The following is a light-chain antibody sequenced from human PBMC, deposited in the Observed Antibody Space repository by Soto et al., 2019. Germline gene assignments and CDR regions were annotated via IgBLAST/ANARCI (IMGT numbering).Light chain of an antibody. J-gene: IGLJ2*01. V-gene: IGLV1-47*02. CDR3: AAWDDSLSGHVV. Sequence: QSVLTQPPSASGTPGQRVTISCSESSSNMGSNYVYWYQQLPGTAPKLLIYSSNQRPSGVPDRFSGSKSGTSASLAISGLRSEDEADYYCAAWDDSLSGHVVIGGGTKLTVL. CDR1: SSNMGSNY. CDR2: SSN.